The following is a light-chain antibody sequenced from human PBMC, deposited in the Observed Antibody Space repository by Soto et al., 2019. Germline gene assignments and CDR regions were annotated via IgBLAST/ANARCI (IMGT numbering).Light chain of an antibody. Sequence: DIQMTQSPSSLSASVGDRLTISCRASQRIGTSLNWFQQKPGEAPKFLIYGASTLQSGVPSRFSGSGSGTEFSLTISSLQPEDFATYYCLCYITYPWTFGQGTKVEIK. CDR1: QRIGTS. CDR2: GAS. CDR3: LCYITYPWT. V-gene: IGKV1-39*01. J-gene: IGKJ1*01.